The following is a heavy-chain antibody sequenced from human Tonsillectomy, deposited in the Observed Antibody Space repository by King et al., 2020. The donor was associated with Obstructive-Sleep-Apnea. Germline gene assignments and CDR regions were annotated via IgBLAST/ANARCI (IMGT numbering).Heavy chain of an antibody. CDR2: ISSNGGGT. D-gene: IGHD2-15*01. CDR3: ARGYCSGGTCPGAF. V-gene: IGHV3-64*01. Sequence: LQLVQSGGGLVQPGGSLRLSCAASGFTFSSYAMYWVRQATGKGLEYVSAISSNGGGTFYENFVKGRFTISRDNSKNTLYLQMGSLRAEDMAVYYCARGYCSGGTCPGAFWGQGTLVTVSS. CDR1: GFTFSSYA. J-gene: IGHJ4*02.